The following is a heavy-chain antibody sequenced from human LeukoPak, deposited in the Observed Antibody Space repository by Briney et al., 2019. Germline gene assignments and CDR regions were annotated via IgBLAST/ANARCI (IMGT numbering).Heavy chain of an antibody. D-gene: IGHD3-10*01. CDR3: ARGTAPYAFDI. CDR2: IIPIFGTA. V-gene: IGHV1-69*06. CDR1: GGTFSSYA. Sequence: ASVKVSCKASGGTFSSYAISWVRQAPGQGLEWMGGIIPIFGTANYAQKFQGRVTITAGKSTSTAYMELSSLRSEDTAVYYCARGTAPYAFDIWGQGTMVTVSS. J-gene: IGHJ3*02.